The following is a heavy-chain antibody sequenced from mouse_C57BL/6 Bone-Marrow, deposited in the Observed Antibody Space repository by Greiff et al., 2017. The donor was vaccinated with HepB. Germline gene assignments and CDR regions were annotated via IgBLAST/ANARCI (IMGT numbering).Heavy chain of an antibody. CDR2: ISNLAYSI. J-gene: IGHJ3*01. D-gene: IGHD1-1*01. Sequence: EVQGVESGGGLVQPGGSLKLSCAASGFTFSDYGMAWVRQAPRKGPEWVAFISNLAYSIYYADTVTGRFTISRENAKNTLYLEMSSLRSEDTAMYYCARHDYYGWFAYWGQGTLVTVSA. CDR1: GFTFSDYG. CDR3: ARHDYYGWFAY. V-gene: IGHV5-15*01.